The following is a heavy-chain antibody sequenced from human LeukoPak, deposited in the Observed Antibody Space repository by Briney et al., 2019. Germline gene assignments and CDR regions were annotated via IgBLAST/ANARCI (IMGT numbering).Heavy chain of an antibody. Sequence: ASVKVSCKASGYTFTSYAMNWVRQAPGEGLEWMGWINTNTGNPTYAQGFTGRFVFSLDTSVSTAYLQISSLKAEDTAVYYCARDLIAVAGFPLDYWGQGTLVTVSS. J-gene: IGHJ4*02. CDR2: INTNTGNP. V-gene: IGHV7-4-1*02. CDR1: GYTFTSYA. D-gene: IGHD6-19*01. CDR3: ARDLIAVAGFPLDY.